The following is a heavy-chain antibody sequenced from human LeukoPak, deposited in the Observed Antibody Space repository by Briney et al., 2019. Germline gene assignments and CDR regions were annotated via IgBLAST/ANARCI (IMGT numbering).Heavy chain of an antibody. CDR1: GGTFSSYA. J-gene: IGHJ6*03. Sequence: GASVKVSCKASGGTFSSYAISWVRQAPGQGLEWMGGIIPIFGTANYAQKFQGRVTITADKSTSTAYMELSSLRSEDTAVYYCARGVPYYGSGSYLLYYYYYYMDVWGKGTTVTISS. D-gene: IGHD3-10*01. CDR2: IIPIFGTA. V-gene: IGHV1-69*06. CDR3: ARGVPYYGSGSYLLYYYYYYMDV.